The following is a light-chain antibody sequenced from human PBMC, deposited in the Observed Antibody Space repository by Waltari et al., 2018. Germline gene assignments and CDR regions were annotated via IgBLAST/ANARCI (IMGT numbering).Light chain of an antibody. CDR2: WAS. CDR1: HSILYSSNTGNS. CDR3: QQYFGTPFT. J-gene: IGKJ2*01. Sequence: ILMTQSPDSLAVSLGERATLSCKSSHSILYSSNTGNSLAWYQQKPGQPPKLLIYWASIRESGVPDRFSGSGSGTDFTLTISSLQAEDVAVYYCQQYFGTPFTFGQGTKLDIK. V-gene: IGKV4-1*01.